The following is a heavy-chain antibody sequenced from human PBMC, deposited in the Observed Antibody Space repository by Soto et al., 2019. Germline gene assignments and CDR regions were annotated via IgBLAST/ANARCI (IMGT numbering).Heavy chain of an antibody. V-gene: IGHV1-18*01. Sequence: GASVKVACKGSGYTFTSYGISWVRKAPGQGLEWMGWISAYNGNTKYAQKVQGRVTMTTDTSTSTAYMELRSLRSDDPAVYYCARGVGSGSYYNQYNWFDPWGQGTLVTVSS. CDR2: ISAYNGNT. D-gene: IGHD3-10*01. CDR3: ARGVGSGSYYNQYNWFDP. CDR1: GYTFTSYG. J-gene: IGHJ5*02.